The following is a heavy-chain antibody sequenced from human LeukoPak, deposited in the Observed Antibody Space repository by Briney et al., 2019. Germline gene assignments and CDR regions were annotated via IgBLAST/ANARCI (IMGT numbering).Heavy chain of an antibody. D-gene: IGHD3-10*01. Sequence: GASVKVSCKASGYTFTSYGISWVRQAPGQGLEWMGWISAYNGNTNYAQKLQGRVTMTTDTSTSTAYMELRSLRSDDTAVYYCARGVTRKWFGESYIDYWGQGTLVTVSS. J-gene: IGHJ4*02. CDR2: ISAYNGNT. CDR1: GYTFTSYG. V-gene: IGHV1-18*01. CDR3: ARGVTRKWFGESYIDY.